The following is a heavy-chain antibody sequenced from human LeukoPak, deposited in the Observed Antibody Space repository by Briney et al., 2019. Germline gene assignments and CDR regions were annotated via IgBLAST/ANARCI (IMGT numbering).Heavy chain of an antibody. CDR3: ARGRLGATY. J-gene: IGHJ4*02. CDR2: IHHSGTT. D-gene: IGHD1-26*01. CDR1: GGSVSRGSYY. V-gene: IGHV4-61*01. Sequence: KPSETLSLTCTVPGGSVSRGSYYWSWTRQPPGKGLEWIGYIHHSGTTNYSPSLKSRVTISVDMSKNQFFLNLTSVTAADTAVYHCARGRLGATYWGQGTLVTVSS.